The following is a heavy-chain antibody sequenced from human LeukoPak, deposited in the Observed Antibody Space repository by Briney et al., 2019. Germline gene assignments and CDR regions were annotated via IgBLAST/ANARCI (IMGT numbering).Heavy chain of an antibody. CDR2: IYYSGST. V-gene: IGHV4-59*12. CDR3: ARDETIFGVVPGE. J-gene: IGHJ4*02. CDR1: GGSISSYY. Sequence: PSETLSLTCTVSGGSISSYYWSWIRQPPGKGLEWIGYIYYSGSTNYNPSLKSRVTISVDTSKNQFSLKLSSVTAADTAVYYCARDETIFGVVPGEWGQGTLVTVSS. D-gene: IGHD3-3*01.